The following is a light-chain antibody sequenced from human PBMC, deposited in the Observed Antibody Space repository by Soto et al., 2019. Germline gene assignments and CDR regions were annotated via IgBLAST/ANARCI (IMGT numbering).Light chain of an antibody. CDR1: QSVSSN. CDR2: GAS. V-gene: IGKV3-15*01. Sequence: EIVITQSPATLSVSPGERATLSCRASQSVSSNLAWYQQKPGQAPRLLIYGASTTATGIPARFSGSGSGTEFTLTISSLQSEDFAVYYCQQYNNWPAWTFGQGTKVEIK. J-gene: IGKJ1*01. CDR3: QQYNNWPAWT.